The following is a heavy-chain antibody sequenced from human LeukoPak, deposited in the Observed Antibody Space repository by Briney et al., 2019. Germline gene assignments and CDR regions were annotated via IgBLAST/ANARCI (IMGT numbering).Heavy chain of an antibody. J-gene: IGHJ6*02. D-gene: IGHD6-19*01. CDR1: GGSSSGYY. CDR2: INHSGST. Sequence: SETLSLTCAVYGGSSSGYYWSWIRQPPGKGLEWIGEINHSGSTNYNPSLKSRVTISVDTSKNQFSLKLSSVTAADTAVYYCAGHNPEQWLVRRYYYYGMDVWGQGTTVTVPS. CDR3: AGHNPEQWLVRRYYYYGMDV. V-gene: IGHV4-34*01.